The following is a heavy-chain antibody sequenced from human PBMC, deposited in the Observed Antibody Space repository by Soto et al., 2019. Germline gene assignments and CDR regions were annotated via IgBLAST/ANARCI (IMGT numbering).Heavy chain of an antibody. CDR1: GYTFTSYD. CDR2: MNPNSGNT. V-gene: IGHV1-8*01. CDR3: ARGTLFGVVIILDYYYYMDV. D-gene: IGHD3-3*01. J-gene: IGHJ6*03. Sequence: ASVKVSCKASGYTFTSYDINWVRQATGQGLEWMGWMNPNSGNTGYAQKFQGRVTMTRNTSISTAYMEQSSLRSEDTAVYYCARGTLFGVVIILDYYYYMDVWGKGTTVTVSS.